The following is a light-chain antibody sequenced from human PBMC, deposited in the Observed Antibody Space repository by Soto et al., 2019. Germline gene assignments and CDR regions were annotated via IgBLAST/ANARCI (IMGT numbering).Light chain of an antibody. J-gene: IGLJ1*01. CDR3: SSYTSDSTHV. CDR2: EVT. V-gene: IGLV2-14*01. CDR1: SADIGLYNF. Sequence: QSALTQPASVSGSPGQSITISCTGTSADIGLYNFVSWYKQHPGKAPKLLIHEVTIRPSGVSDRFSGSKSGNTASLSISGLQAEDEADYYCSSYTSDSTHVFGTGTKLTVL.